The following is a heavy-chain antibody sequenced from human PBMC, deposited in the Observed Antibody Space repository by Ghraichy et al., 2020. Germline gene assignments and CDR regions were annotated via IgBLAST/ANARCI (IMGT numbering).Heavy chain of an antibody. CDR1: GGSFSGYY. J-gene: IGHJ4*02. D-gene: IGHD3-10*01. CDR3: ARSGYGSGSYLDY. V-gene: IGHV4-34*01. Sequence: SETLSLTCAVYGGSFSGYYWSWIRQPPGKGLEWIGEINHSGSTNYNPSLKSRVTISVDTSKNQFSLKLSSVTAADTAVYYCARSGYGSGSYLDYWGQGTLVTVSS. CDR2: INHSGST.